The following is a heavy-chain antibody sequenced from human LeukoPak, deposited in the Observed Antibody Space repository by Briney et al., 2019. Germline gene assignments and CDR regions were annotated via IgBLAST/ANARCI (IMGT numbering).Heavy chain of an antibody. CDR1: GFTVSSNY. Sequence: GGSLRLSCAASGFTVSSNYMSWVRQAPGKGLGWVSVIYSGGSTYYADSVKGRFTISRDNSKNTLYLQMNSLRAEDTAVYYCARDPHYYDSSGYYYGMDVWGQGTTVTVSS. D-gene: IGHD3-22*01. CDR3: ARDPHYYDSSGYYYGMDV. V-gene: IGHV3-66*01. J-gene: IGHJ6*02. CDR2: IYSGGST.